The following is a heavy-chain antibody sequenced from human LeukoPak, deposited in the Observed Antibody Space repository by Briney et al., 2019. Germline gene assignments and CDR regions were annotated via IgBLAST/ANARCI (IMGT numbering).Heavy chain of an antibody. CDR1: GGSISSYY. V-gene: IGHV4-59*08. Sequence: PSETLSLTCTVSGGSISSYYWSWIRQPPGKGLEWIGYIYYSGSTNYNPSLKSRVTISVDTSKNQFSLKLSSVAAADTAVYYCARHDLFSPPHYWGQGTLVTVSS. J-gene: IGHJ4*02. CDR3: ARHDLFSPPHY. CDR2: IYYSGST.